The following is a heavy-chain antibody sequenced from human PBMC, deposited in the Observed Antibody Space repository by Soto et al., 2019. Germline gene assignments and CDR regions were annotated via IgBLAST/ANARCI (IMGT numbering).Heavy chain of an antibody. CDR2: TIPIFGTA. V-gene: IGHV1-69*06. CDR3: AGVHYYDSSGYPYFDY. D-gene: IGHD3-22*01. CDR1: GGTFSSYA. J-gene: IGHJ4*02. Sequence: SVKVSCKASGGTFSSYAISWVRQAPGQGLEWMGGTIPIFGTANYAQKFQGRVTITADKSTSTAYMELSSLRSEDTAVYYCAGVHYYDSSGYPYFDYWGQGTLVTVSS.